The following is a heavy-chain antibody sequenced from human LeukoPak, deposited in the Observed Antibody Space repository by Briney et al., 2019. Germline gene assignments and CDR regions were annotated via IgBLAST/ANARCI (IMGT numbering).Heavy chain of an antibody. CDR1: GADIRRHH. D-gene: IGHD2-21*01. CDR2: FYIGVTT. J-gene: IGHJ3*02. CDR3: VRRFIDRRYSGDCFDI. Sequence: PSETLSLTRSVSGADIRRHHWNWIPQPNRKGLECIGRFYIGVTTNFKPSLESGLSMSLVTSKNQISLRLNSVTGADRAVYYCVRRFIDRRYSGDCFDIWGQGTKVTVSS. V-gene: IGHV4-4*07.